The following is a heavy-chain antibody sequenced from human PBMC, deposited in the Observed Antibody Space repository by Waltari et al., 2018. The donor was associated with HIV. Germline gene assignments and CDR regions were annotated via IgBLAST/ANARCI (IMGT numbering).Heavy chain of an antibody. Sequence: EGHFVQFGAAVKKPGEPLCIPCSVSGYIFTSYWISWVRQMPGKGVEWMGGIDTSDSYTNYSPSFQGHVTISADKSISTAYLQWSSLKASDTAMYYCAKLRSGSYDWFDPWGQGTLVTVSS. D-gene: IGHD3-10*01. CDR3: AKLRSGSYDWFDP. CDR2: IDTSDSYT. J-gene: IGHJ5*02. CDR1: GYIFTSYW. V-gene: IGHV5-10-1*01.